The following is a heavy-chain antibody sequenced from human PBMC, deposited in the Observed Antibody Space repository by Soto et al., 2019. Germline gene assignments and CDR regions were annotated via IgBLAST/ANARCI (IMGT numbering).Heavy chain of an antibody. CDR1: GFSFSTYW. CDR3: FRGGVTSRTFDY. D-gene: IGHD3-16*01. V-gene: IGHV5-51*01. CDR2: IFPDDSDT. Sequence: GESLKISCKASGFSFSTYWIGWVRQMPGQGLEWMGIIFPDDSDTRYSPSFQGHVTISVDKSISTAYVQWSSLKASDSAIYYCFRGGVTSRTFDYWGQGTLVTSPQ. J-gene: IGHJ4*02.